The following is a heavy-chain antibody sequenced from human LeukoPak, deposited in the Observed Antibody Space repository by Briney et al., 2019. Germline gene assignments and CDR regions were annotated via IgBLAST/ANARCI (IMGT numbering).Heavy chain of an antibody. CDR1: GFTFSSYS. Sequence: GGSLRLSCAASGFTFSSYSMNWVRQAPGKGLEWVSSISSSSSYIYYADSVKGRFTISRDNAKNSLYLQMNSLRAEDTAVYYCARDLSELAYFDYWGQGTLVTVSS. CDR2: ISSSSSYI. D-gene: IGHD6-13*01. V-gene: IGHV3-21*01. CDR3: ARDLSELAYFDY. J-gene: IGHJ4*02.